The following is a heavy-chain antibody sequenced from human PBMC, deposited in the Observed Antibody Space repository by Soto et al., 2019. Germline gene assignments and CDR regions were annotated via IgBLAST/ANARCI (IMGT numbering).Heavy chain of an antibody. V-gene: IGHV1-3*01. CDR2: INAGNGDT. CDR1: GYTFTNYS. Sequence: ASVKVSCKASGYTFTNYSIHWVRQAPGQRLEWMGWINAGNGDTKYSQNFQGRVTITRDTSASTAYMELSSLRSEDTAVYYCARDPYYDFWSGSNWFDPWGQGTLVTVPQ. D-gene: IGHD3-3*01. J-gene: IGHJ5*02. CDR3: ARDPYYDFWSGSNWFDP.